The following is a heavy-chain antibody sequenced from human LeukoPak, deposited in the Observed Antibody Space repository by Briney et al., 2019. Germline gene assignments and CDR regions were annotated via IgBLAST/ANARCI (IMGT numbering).Heavy chain of an antibody. Sequence: SETLSLTCTVSNVSISSGSHYWNWIRQPAGKGLEWIGRINAGGRSNYNPSLRSRVTISVDTSKNQFSLRLSSVTATDTGVYYCASDHSGWLGLGYWGQGTLVSVSS. J-gene: IGHJ4*02. CDR1: NVSISSGSHY. V-gene: IGHV4-61*02. D-gene: IGHD6-19*01. CDR3: ASDHSGWLGLGY. CDR2: INAGGRS.